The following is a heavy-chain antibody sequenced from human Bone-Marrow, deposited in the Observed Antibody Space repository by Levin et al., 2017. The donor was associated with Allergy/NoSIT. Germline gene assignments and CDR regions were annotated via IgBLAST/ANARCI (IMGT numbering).Heavy chain of an antibody. J-gene: IGHJ3*02. CDR2: ISGSGGST. V-gene: IGHV3-23*01. Sequence: GESLKISCAASGFTFSSYAMSWVRQAPGKGLEWVSAISGSGGSTYYADSVKGRFTISRDNSKNTLYLQMNSLRAEDTAVYYCAKGGIEAFDIWGQGTMVTVSS. CDR1: GFTFSSYA. CDR3: AKGGIEAFDI.